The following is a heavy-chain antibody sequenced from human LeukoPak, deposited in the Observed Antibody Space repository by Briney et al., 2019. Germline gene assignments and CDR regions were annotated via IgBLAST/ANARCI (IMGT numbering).Heavy chain of an antibody. J-gene: IGHJ2*01. V-gene: IGHV3-72*01. CDR2: SRNKGRGYST. D-gene: IGHD4-23*01. CDR3: ARHPGKVTNDWYFDL. CDR1: GFTFSDHH. Sequence: PGGSLRLSCAASGFTFSDHHMDWVRQAPGKGLEWIGRSRNKGRGYSTVFAASVKGRFTISRDEPKNSLYLQMNSLKTEDTAVYYCARHPGKVTNDWYFDLWGRGTLVTVSS.